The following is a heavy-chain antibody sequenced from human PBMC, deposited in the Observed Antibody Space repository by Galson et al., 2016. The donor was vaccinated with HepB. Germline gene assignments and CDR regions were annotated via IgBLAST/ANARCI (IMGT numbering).Heavy chain of an antibody. CDR1: GDSVSSSSAA. V-gene: IGHV6-1*01. CDR2: TYYMSKWYN. D-gene: IGHD1-26*01. CDR3: ARDPGWQYRDRGSYLGWFEP. J-gene: IGHJ5*02. Sequence: CAISGDSVSSSSAAWNWIRQSPSGGLEWLGRTYYMSKWYNEYAVSVQSRISIKSDTSKNQFSLQLNSVSPEDTAVYYCARDPGWQYRDRGSYLGWFEPWGQGTLVTVSS.